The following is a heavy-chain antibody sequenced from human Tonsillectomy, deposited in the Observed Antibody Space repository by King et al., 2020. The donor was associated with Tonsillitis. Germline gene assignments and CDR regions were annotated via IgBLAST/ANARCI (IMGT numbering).Heavy chain of an antibody. CDR2: INPSGGST. J-gene: IGHJ4*02. Sequence: VQLVESGAEVKKPGASVKVSCKASGYTFISYYMHWVRQAPGQGLEWMGIINPSGGSTNYAQKFQGRVTMTRDTSTSTVYMDLSSLRFEDTAVYYCARESGNDILTGYEGPFDYWGQGTLVTVSS. V-gene: IGHV1-46*01. CDR3: ARESGNDILTGYEGPFDY. D-gene: IGHD3-9*01. CDR1: GYTFISYY.